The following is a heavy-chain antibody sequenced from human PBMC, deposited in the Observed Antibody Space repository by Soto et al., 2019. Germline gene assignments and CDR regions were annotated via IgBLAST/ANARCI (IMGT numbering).Heavy chain of an antibody. J-gene: IGHJ4*02. CDR3: AKDLISSTSGVDY. D-gene: IGHD6-13*01. CDR1: GFTFDDYA. CDR2: ISWNSGSI. V-gene: IGHV3-9*01. Sequence: GGSLRLSCAASGFTFDDYAMHWVRQAPGKGLEWVSGISWNSGSIGYADSVKGRFTISRDNAKNSLYLQMNSLRAEDTALYYCAKDLISSTSGVDYWGQGTLVTVSS.